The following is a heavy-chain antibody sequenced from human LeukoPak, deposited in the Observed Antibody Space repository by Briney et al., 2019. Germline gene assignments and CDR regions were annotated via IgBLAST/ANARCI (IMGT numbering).Heavy chain of an antibody. Sequence: PSETLSLTCAVYGGSFSGYYWSWVRQPPGKGLEWIGEINHSGSTNYNPSLKSRVTISVDTSKNQFSLKLSSVTAADTAVYYCARVSVVRYSDWLSPWGQGTLVTVSS. J-gene: IGHJ5*02. CDR1: GGSFSGYY. CDR2: INHSGST. CDR3: ARVSVVRYSDWLSP. D-gene: IGHD3-9*01. V-gene: IGHV4-34*01.